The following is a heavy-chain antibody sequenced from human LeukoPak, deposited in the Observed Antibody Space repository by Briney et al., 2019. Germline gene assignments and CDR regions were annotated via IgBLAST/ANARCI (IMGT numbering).Heavy chain of an antibody. CDR1: ELTLSSNY. D-gene: IGHD2-15*01. V-gene: IGHV3-53*01. Sequence: GGPLRLSCAPSELTLSSNYMSWIRQAPGRGLEWVSFIYSGGSTYYADSVRGRFIISRDNSKNTLYLQMNSLRAEDTAVYYCARRAGSYSHSYDYWGQGTLVTVSS. J-gene: IGHJ4*02. CDR2: IYSGGST. CDR3: ARRAGSYSHSYDY.